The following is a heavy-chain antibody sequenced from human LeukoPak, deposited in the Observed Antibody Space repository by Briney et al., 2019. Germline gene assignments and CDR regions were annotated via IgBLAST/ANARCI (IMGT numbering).Heavy chain of an antibody. CDR3: ARASAVAGTRDY. J-gene: IGHJ4*02. CDR1: GFSFSSYW. CDR2: IKQDGSDK. Sequence: GGSLRLSCTASGFSFSSYWMSWVRQAPGKGLEWVANIKQDGSDKYYVDSVKGRFTISRDNAKNSLYLQMNSLRAEDSALYYCARASAVAGTRDYWGQGPWSPSPQ. D-gene: IGHD6-19*01. V-gene: IGHV3-7*01.